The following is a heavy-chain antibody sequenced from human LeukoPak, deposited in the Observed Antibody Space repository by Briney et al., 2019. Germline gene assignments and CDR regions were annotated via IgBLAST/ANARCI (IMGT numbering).Heavy chain of an antibody. CDR1: GFTFDDYG. D-gene: IGHD6-13*01. CDR2: INWNGGST. J-gene: IGHJ4*02. V-gene: IGHV3-20*04. Sequence: GGSLRLSCAASGFTFDDYGMSWVRQAPGKGLEWVSGINWNGGSTGYADSVKGRLTISRDNAKNSLYLQMNSLRAEDTALYYCARDRSSSCLDYWGQGTLVTVSS. CDR3: ARDRSSSCLDY.